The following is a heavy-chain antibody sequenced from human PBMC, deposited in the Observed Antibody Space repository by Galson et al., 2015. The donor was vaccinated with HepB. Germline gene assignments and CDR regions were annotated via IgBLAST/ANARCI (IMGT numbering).Heavy chain of an antibody. CDR3: GRHKFESYSDY. CDR1: GYIFTDYW. D-gene: IGHD3-10*01. Sequence: QSGAEVKKPGESLRISCEGSGYIFTDYWINWVRQMPGKGLEWMGRIDPSDSYTNYSPSFQGHVTILVDKSISTAYLQWISLKASDTAMYYCGRHKFESYSDYWGQGTLVTVSS. J-gene: IGHJ4*02. V-gene: IGHV5-10-1*01. CDR2: IDPSDSYT.